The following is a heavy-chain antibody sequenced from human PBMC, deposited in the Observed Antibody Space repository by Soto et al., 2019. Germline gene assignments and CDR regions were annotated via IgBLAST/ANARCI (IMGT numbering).Heavy chain of an antibody. D-gene: IGHD3-16*02. CDR3: ARGLGVGDRLHRYCIDY. CDR1: GGSFSGDY. V-gene: IGHV4-34*01. J-gene: IGHJ4*02. Sequence: QVQLQQWGAGLLKPSETLSLTCAVYGGSFSGDYCCWIRLPPGQGLELIGESNHSGSSNYNPSLKSRVTISVDTSKNQSSLQMSAVTAADTAVYCCARGLGVGDRLHRYCIDYWGQGTLVTVSS. CDR2: SNHSGSS.